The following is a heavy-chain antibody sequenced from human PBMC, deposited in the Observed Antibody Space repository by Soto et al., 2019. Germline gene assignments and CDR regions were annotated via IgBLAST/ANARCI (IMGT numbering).Heavy chain of an antibody. D-gene: IGHD5-18*01. CDR1: GFTFSSYS. V-gene: IGHV3-48*02. CDR3: ARDARGYSYDDYYYYGMDV. Sequence: GSLRLSCAASGFTFSSYSMNWVRQAPGKGLEWVSYISSSSSTIYYADSVKGRFTISRDNAKNSLYLQMNSLRDEDTAVYYCARDARGYSYDDYYYYGMDVWGQGTTVTVSS. J-gene: IGHJ6*02. CDR2: ISSSSSTI.